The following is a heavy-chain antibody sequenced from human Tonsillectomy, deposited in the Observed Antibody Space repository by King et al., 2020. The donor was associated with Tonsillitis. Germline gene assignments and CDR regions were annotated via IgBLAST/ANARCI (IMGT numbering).Heavy chain of an antibody. CDR1: GFTFSSYW. Sequence: VQLVESGGGLVQPGGSLRLSCSASGFTFSSYWMSWVRRGPGKGLEGVANIKQDGSEKYYVDSVKGRLTISRDNAKNSLYLQMNSLRAEDTAVYYCARVNNWNCDYWGQGTLVTVSS. CDR2: IKQDGSEK. V-gene: IGHV3-7*03. D-gene: IGHD1-1*01. CDR3: ARVNNWNCDY. J-gene: IGHJ4*02.